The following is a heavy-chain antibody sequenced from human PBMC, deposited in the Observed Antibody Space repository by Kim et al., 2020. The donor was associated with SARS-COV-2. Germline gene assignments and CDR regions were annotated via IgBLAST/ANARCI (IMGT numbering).Heavy chain of an antibody. J-gene: IGHJ4*02. D-gene: IGHD6-6*01. V-gene: IGHV3-7*01. CDR3: ARIGYSSSSFEY. Sequence: YPVDSVKGRFTISRDNAKTSVYLQMNSLRADDTAVYFCARIGYSSSSFEYWGQGTLVTVSS.